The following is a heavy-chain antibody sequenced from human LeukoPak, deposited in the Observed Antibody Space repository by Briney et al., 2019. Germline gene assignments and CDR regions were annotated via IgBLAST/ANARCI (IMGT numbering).Heavy chain of an antibody. V-gene: IGHV3-23*01. CDR1: GFTFRNYV. J-gene: IGHJ4*02. CDR2: ISGSGDST. D-gene: IGHD6-19*01. CDR3: AKVRAPSGWFNSDY. Sequence: GGSLRLSCAASGFTFRNYVMNWVRQAPGKGLEWVSGISGSGDSTYYADSVKGRFTISRNNSKNTLYLQMNSLRVEDTAAYYCAKVRAPSGWFNSDYWGQGTLVTVSS.